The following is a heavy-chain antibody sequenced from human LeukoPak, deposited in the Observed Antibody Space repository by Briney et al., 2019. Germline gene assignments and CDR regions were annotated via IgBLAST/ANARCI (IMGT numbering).Heavy chain of an antibody. D-gene: IGHD5-24*01. V-gene: IGHV3-64*01. J-gene: IGHJ4*02. CDR3: ARMAVAYYYDY. CDR1: GFTFSSYA. Sequence: GGSLRLSCAASGFTFSSYAMHWVRRAPGKGLECVSAISSNGGSTYYANSVKGRFTISRDNSKNTLYLQMGSLRAEDMAVYYCARMAVAYYYDYWGQGTLVTVSS. CDR2: ISSNGGST.